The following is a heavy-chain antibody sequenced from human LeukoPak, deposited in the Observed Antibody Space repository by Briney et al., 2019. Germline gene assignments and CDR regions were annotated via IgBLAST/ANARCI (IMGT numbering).Heavy chain of an antibody. CDR1: GGSISSYY. D-gene: IGHD6-19*01. J-gene: IGHJ5*02. CDR3: ARLGQWLTSPEFDP. CDR2: IYYSGST. V-gene: IGHV4-59*08. Sequence: SETLSLTCTVSGGSISSYYWSWIRQPPGKGLEWIGYIYYSGSTNYNPSLKSRVTISVDTSKNQFSLKLSSVTAADTAVYYCARLGQWLTSPEFDPWGQGTLVTVSS.